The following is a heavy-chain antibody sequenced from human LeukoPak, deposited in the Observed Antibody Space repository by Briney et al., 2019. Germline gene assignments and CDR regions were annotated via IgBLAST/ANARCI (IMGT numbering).Heavy chain of an antibody. V-gene: IGHV1-8*01. Sequence: GASVTVSCKASGYTYTSYDINWVRQAPGQGLEWMGWMNPNSGNTVYAQKFQGRVTMTRDTSISTAYMELSSLRSDDTAVYYCAREFGSFDQWGQGTLVTVSS. J-gene: IGHJ4*02. CDR1: GYTYTSYD. CDR2: MNPNSGNT. D-gene: IGHD3-16*01. CDR3: AREFGSFDQ.